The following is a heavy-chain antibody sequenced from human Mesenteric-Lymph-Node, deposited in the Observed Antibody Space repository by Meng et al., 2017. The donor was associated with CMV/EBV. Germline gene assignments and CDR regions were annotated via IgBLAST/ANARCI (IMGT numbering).Heavy chain of an antibody. Sequence: ASVKVSCKASGYTFTGYYMHWVRQAPGQGPEWMGWINPKSGDTNYAQKFQGRVTMTGDTSTSAAYMELSRLRSDDTAVYYCARVGDYTYGMDVWGQGTTVTVSS. CDR1: GYTFTGYY. J-gene: IGHJ6*02. V-gene: IGHV1-2*02. CDR3: ARVGDYTYGMDV. CDR2: INPKSGDT.